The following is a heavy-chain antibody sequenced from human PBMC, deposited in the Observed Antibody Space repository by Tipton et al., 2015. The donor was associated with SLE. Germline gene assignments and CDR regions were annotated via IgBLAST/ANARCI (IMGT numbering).Heavy chain of an antibody. D-gene: IGHD2-2*01. Sequence: TLSLTCSVFGYSITSGYYWGWIRQPPGKALEWIGSIHHKGNTYYNPSLKSPVTISADTSKNQFSLRLTSVSAADTAVYYCARDEDSCTTTSCSWPYWGQGKLVTVSS. CDR3: ARDEDSCTTTSCSWPY. V-gene: IGHV4-38-2*02. CDR2: IHHKGNT. J-gene: IGHJ4*02. CDR1: GYSITSGYY.